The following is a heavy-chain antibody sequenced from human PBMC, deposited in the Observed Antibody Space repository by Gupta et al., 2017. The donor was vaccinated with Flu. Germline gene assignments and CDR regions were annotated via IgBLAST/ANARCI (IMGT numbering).Heavy chain of an antibody. Sequence: EWMGYIYYSGDADYNPSLQSRVTMSIDTSKNQFSLKLTSVTDADTAVYFCARDFRFYYTSAYASYYYNFMDVWGKGTTVTVSS. V-gene: IGHV4-59*01. CDR3: ARDFRFYYTSAYASYYYNFMDV. D-gene: IGHD3-3*01. J-gene: IGHJ6*03. CDR2: IYYSGDA.